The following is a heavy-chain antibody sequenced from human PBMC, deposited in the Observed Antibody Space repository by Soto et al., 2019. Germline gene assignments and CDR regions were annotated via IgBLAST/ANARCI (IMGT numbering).Heavy chain of an antibody. Sequence: GGSLRLSCAASGFTFSSYWMSWVRQAPGKGLEWVANIKQDGSEKYYVDSVKGRFTISRDNAKNSLYLQMNSLRAEDTAVYYCARDSYCYGDYYCPIWGQGTMVTVSS. CDR1: GFTFSSYW. D-gene: IGHD2-21*02. J-gene: IGHJ3*02. CDR3: ARDSYCYGDYYCPI. V-gene: IGHV3-7*05. CDR2: IKQDGSEK.